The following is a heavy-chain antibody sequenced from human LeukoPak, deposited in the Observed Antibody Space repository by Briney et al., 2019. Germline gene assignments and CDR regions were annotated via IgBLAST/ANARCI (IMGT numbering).Heavy chain of an antibody. V-gene: IGHV3-48*03. CDR1: GFTFSSYE. CDR2: ISSSGSTI. J-gene: IGHJ4*02. CDR3: ARGANYYGSGSLTDY. Sequence: PGGSLRLSCAASGFTFSSYEMNWVRQAPGKGLEWVSYISSSGSTIYYADSVKGRFTISRDNAKNSLYLQMNSLRAEDTAVYYCARGANYYGSGSLTDYWGQGTLVTVSS. D-gene: IGHD3-10*01.